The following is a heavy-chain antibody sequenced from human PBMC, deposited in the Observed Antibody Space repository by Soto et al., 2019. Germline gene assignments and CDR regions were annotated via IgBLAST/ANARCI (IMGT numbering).Heavy chain of an antibody. V-gene: IGHV4-30-2*01. CDR2: IYHSGST. Sequence: PSETLSLTCAVSGGSISSGGYSWSWIRQPPGKGLEWIGYIYHSGSTYYNPSLKSRVTISVDRSKNQFSLKLSSVTAEDTAVYYCCAIRGGQPDYWGQGTLVTVS. J-gene: IGHJ4*02. CDR1: GGSISSGGYS. CDR3: CAIRGGQPDY. D-gene: IGHD3-10*01.